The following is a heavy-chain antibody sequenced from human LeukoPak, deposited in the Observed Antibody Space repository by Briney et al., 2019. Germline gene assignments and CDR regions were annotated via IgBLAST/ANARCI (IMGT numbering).Heavy chain of an antibody. Sequence: GGSLRLSCAASGFTFTSYWMNWVRQAPGKGLEWVALINPDGSQPNYVDSVNGRFTISRDNAENSLYLQMNSLRGEDTAVYYCARDLGYGALDPWGQGTLVTVSS. V-gene: IGHV3-7*01. CDR2: INPDGSQP. CDR3: ARDLGYGALDP. J-gene: IGHJ5*02. D-gene: IGHD4-17*01. CDR1: GFTFTSYW.